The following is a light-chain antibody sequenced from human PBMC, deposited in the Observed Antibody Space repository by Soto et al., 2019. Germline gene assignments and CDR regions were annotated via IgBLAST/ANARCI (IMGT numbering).Light chain of an antibody. CDR1: SSNIGANYD. V-gene: IGLV1-40*01. CDR3: ASWDDTLFGWV. CDR2: GNS. Sequence: QSVLTQPPSVSGAPGQRVTISCTGSSSNIGANYDVHWYQQRPGTAPKLLIFGNSNRPSGVPDRFSGSKSGASASLVISGLRSEDEADYFCASWDDTLFGWVFGGGTKVTVL. J-gene: IGLJ3*02.